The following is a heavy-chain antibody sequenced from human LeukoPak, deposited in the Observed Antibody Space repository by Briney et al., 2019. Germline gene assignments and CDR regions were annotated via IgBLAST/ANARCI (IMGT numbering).Heavy chain of an antibody. CDR2: ISWNGGDL. CDR3: AKARGYSYGYFDF. D-gene: IGHD5-18*01. Sequence: PGRSLRLSCAASGFTFDDYAMHWVRQAPGQGLEWVSGISWNGGDLDYADSVKGRFTISRDNAKNSLYLQMNSLRAEDTALYYRAKARGYSYGYFDFWGLGTLVTVSS. J-gene: IGHJ5*01. CDR1: GFTFDDYA. V-gene: IGHV3-9*01.